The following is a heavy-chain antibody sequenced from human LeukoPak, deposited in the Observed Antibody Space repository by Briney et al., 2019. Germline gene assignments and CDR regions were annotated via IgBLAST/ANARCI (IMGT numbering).Heavy chain of an antibody. V-gene: IGHV3-21*01. D-gene: IGHD2-8*01. Sequence: NPGGSLRLSCAASGFTFSSYSMNWVRQAPGKGLEWVSSISSSSYIYYADSVKGRFTISRDNAKNSLYLQMNSLRAEDTAVYYCARENIVLMVYAIDDWGQGTLVTVSS. CDR1: GFTFSSYS. CDR3: ARENIVLMVYAIDD. J-gene: IGHJ4*02. CDR2: ISSSSYI.